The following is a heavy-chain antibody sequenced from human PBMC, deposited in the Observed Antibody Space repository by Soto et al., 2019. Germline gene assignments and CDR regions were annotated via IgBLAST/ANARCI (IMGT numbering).Heavy chain of an antibody. CDR3: ARGYYYDSSGYYYVRGMDV. CDR1: GYTFTGYY. V-gene: IGHV1-2*02. Sequence: ASVQVSCKASGYTFTGYYMHWVRQAPGQGLEWMGWINPNSGGTNYAQKFQGRVTMTRDTSISTAYMELSRLRSDDTAVYYCARGYYYDSSGYYYVRGMDVWGQGTTVTVSS. D-gene: IGHD3-22*01. CDR2: INPNSGGT. J-gene: IGHJ6*02.